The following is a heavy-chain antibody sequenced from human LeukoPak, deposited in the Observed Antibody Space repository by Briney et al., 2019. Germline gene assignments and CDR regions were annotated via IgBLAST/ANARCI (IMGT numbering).Heavy chain of an antibody. CDR3: ARVVGGSPDY. CDR1: GDIVSSNSAA. CDR2: TYYRSKWYN. Sequence: SQTLSLTCAISGDIVSSNSAAWNWIRQSPPRGLEWLGRTYYRSKWYNDYAVSVKSRIPINPDTSKNHFSLQLNSVTPEDTAIYYCARVVGGSPDYWGQGTLVTVSS. V-gene: IGHV6-1*01. D-gene: IGHD2-15*01. J-gene: IGHJ4*02.